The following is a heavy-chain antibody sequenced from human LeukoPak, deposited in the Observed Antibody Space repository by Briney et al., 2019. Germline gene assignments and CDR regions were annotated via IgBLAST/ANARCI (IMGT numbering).Heavy chain of an antibody. J-gene: IGHJ4*02. CDR2: IYYSGST. D-gene: IGHD5-12*01. V-gene: IGHV4-39*07. CDR1: GGSISSSSYY. Sequence: KTSETLSLTCTVSGGSISSSSYYWGWIRQPPGKGLEWIGSIYYSGSTYYNPSLKSRVTISVDTSKNQFSLKLSSVTAADTAVYYCARDRGDIVATIGLDYWGQGTLVTVSS. CDR3: ARDRGDIVATIGLDY.